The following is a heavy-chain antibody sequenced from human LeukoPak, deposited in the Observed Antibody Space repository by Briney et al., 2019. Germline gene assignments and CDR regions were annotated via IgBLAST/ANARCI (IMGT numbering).Heavy chain of an antibody. V-gene: IGHV3-23*01. CDR2: ISGSGGST. D-gene: IGHD2-15*01. Sequence: GGSLRLSCAASGFTFSSYAMSWVRQAPGKGLEWVSAISGSGGSTYYADSVKGRFIISRDNSENSLYLQMSSLRTEDTALYSCIKEKKGSRFTAFDFWGQGTLVTVSS. CDR3: IKEKKGSRFTAFDF. J-gene: IGHJ4*02. CDR1: GFTFSSYA.